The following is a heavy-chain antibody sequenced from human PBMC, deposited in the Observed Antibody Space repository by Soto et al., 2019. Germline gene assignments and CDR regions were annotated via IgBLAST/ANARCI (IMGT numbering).Heavy chain of an antibody. CDR3: ASGNCGYICYHDY. CDR2: INTGNGNT. D-gene: IGHD5-12*01. J-gene: IGHJ4*02. V-gene: IGHV1-3*04. Sequence: PGQKIEWMGWINTGNGNTRYSQKFQGRVTITRDTSASTAYMELSSLTSEDTAVYYCASGNCGYICYHDYWGQGTLVSVSS.